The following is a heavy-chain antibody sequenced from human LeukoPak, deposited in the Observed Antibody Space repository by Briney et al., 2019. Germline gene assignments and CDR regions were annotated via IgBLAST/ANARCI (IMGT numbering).Heavy chain of an antibody. CDR2: IYYSGST. CDR1: GGSISSGDYY. D-gene: IGHD1-20*01. Sequence: PSQTLSLTCTVSGGSISSGDYYWSWIRQPPGQGLEWIGYIYYSGSTYYNPSLKSRVTISVDTSKNQFSLKLSSVTAADTAVYYCARGDYNWNPAVAFDIWGQGTMVTVSS. CDR3: ARGDYNWNPAVAFDI. V-gene: IGHV4-30-4*01. J-gene: IGHJ3*02.